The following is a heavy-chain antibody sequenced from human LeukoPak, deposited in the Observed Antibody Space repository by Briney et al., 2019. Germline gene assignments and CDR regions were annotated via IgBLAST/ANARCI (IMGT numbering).Heavy chain of an antibody. Sequence: SETLSLTCAVYGGSFSGYYWSWIRQPPGKGLEWIGEINHSGSTNYNPSLKSRVTISVDTSKNQFSLKLSSVTAAVTAVYYCARPPPDYDILTVHSYYYMDVWGKGTTVTVPS. V-gene: IGHV4-34*01. D-gene: IGHD3-9*01. CDR1: GGSFSGYY. CDR3: ARPPPDYDILTVHSYYYMDV. CDR2: INHSGST. J-gene: IGHJ6*03.